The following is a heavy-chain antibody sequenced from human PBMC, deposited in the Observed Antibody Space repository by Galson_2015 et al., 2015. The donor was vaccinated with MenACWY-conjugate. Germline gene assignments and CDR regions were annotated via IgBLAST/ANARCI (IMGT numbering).Heavy chain of an antibody. CDR2: ISAYNGNT. Sequence: SVKVSCKASGYTFTSYGISWVRQAPGQGLEWMGWISAYNGNTNYAQKFQGRVTMTTDTSTSTAYMELRSLRSDDTAVYYCARDSPDIRYCTGTICYGGADYWGQGTLVTVSS. CDR1: GYTFTSYG. D-gene: IGHD2-2*01. CDR3: ARDSPDIRYCTGTICYGGADY. V-gene: IGHV1-18*04. J-gene: IGHJ4*02.